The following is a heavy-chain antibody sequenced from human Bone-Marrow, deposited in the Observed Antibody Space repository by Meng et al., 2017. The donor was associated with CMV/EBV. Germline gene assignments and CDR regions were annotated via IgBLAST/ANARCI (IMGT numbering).Heavy chain of an antibody. Sequence: GESLKISCAASGFTFSSYAMHWVRQAPGKGLEWVALMSNDASNEDYSDSVRGRFTISRDNSKNTLYLQMNSLRPADTAVYYCARGVYQAAAGSSGFDYWGQGTLVTVSS. CDR1: GFTFSSYA. D-gene: IGHD6-13*01. CDR3: ARGVYQAAAGSSGFDY. CDR2: MSNDASNE. J-gene: IGHJ4*02. V-gene: IGHV3-30-3*01.